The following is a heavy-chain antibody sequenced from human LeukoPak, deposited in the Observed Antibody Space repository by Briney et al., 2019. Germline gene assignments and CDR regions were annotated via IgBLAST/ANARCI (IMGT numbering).Heavy chain of an antibody. Sequence: ASVKVSCKASGYTFTSYDINWVRQATGQGLEWMGWMNTNSGNTGYAQKFQGRVTMTRNTSISTAYMELSSLRSEDTAVYYCARPIAAAGHYYYGMDVWGQGTTVTVSS. CDR2: MNTNSGNT. CDR3: ARPIAAAGHYYYGMDV. V-gene: IGHV1-8*01. CDR1: GYTFTSYD. D-gene: IGHD6-13*01. J-gene: IGHJ6*02.